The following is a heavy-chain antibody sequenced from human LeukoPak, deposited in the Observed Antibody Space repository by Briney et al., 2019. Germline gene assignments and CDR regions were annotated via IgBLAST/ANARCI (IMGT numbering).Heavy chain of an antibody. CDR3: AGDKMAATALDS. CDR2: IYYSGSN. Sequence: AGTLSLTCTVSGCTISNYCWNWIRQPPGKGLEWIGFIYYSGSNNYNPPLKGPIPISVDTSKCQFSLKMRPVTATDTAVYYCAGDKMAATALDSWGQGTLVTVSS. J-gene: IGHJ4*02. D-gene: IGHD1-26*01. CDR1: GCTISNYC. V-gene: IGHV4-59*01.